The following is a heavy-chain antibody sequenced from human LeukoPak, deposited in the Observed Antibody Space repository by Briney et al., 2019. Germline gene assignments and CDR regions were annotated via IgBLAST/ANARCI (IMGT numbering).Heavy chain of an antibody. CDR3: ARALGYCSSTSCGPSAEYFQH. J-gene: IGHJ1*01. Sequence: ASVKVSCKASGYTFTSYYMHWVRQAPGQGLEWMGWINPNSGGTNYAQKFQGRVTMTRDTSISTAYMELSRLRSDDTAVYYCARALGYCSSTSCGPSAEYFQHWGQGTLVTVSS. CDR1: GYTFTSYY. D-gene: IGHD2-2*01. CDR2: INPNSGGT. V-gene: IGHV1-2*02.